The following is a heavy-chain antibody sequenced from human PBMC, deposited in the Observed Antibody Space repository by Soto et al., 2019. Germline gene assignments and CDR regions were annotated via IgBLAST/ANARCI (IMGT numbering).Heavy chain of an antibody. CDR1: GFTFSSHA. V-gene: IGHV3-23*01. J-gene: IGHJ6*03. D-gene: IGHD4-17*01. CDR3: ARGRNDYGDYVTYYYYMDV. CDR2: ISGSGGST. Sequence: PGGSLRLSCAASGFTFSSHAMSWVRQAPGKGLEWVSGISGSGGSTYNAESVKGRFTISRDNVRNMMYLQMNSLKAADTAVYYCARGRNDYGDYVTYYYYMDVWGKGTTVTVSS.